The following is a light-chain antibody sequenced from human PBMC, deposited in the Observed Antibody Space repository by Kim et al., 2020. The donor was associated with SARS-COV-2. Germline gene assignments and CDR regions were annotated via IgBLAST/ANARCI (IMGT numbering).Light chain of an antibody. Sequence: SASVGDRVTITCRASQSISTYLNWYQHKPGKAPKLLIYAASHLHSGVPSSFSGSGSGTDFTLTITSLQPDDFATYYCQQSYRTPYSFGQGTKLEI. CDR3: QQSYRTPYS. J-gene: IGKJ2*01. V-gene: IGKV1-39*01. CDR2: AAS. CDR1: QSISTY.